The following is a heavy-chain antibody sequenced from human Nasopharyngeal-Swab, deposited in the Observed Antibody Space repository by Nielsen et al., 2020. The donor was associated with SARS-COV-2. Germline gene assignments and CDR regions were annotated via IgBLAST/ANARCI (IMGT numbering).Heavy chain of an antibody. CDR3: ARQQLWLHYFDY. CDR2: ISSSGSTI. J-gene: IGHJ4*02. CDR1: GFTFSDYY. Sequence: GGSLRLSCAASGFTFSDYYMSWIRQAPGKGLEWVSYISSSGSTIYYADSVKGRFTISRDNAKNSLYLQMNSLRAEDAAVYYCARQQLWLHYFDYWGQGTLVTVSS. V-gene: IGHV3-11*01. D-gene: IGHD5-18*01.